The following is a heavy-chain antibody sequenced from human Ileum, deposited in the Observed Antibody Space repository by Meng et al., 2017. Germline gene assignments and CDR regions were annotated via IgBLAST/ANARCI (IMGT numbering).Heavy chain of an antibody. V-gene: IGHV4-31*03. J-gene: IGHJ4*02. Sequence: QVQLQESGPGLVKPSQTLSLTCTVSGGSISSGGYYWSWIRQQPGKGLEWIGYIYYSGTTYYNPSLKSRVTISVDTSKNQFSLKLSSVTAADTAVYYCAREPPAAAGTGADYWGQGTLVTVSS. CDR3: AREPPAAAGTGADY. CDR1: GGSISSGGYY. D-gene: IGHD6-13*01. CDR2: IYYSGTT.